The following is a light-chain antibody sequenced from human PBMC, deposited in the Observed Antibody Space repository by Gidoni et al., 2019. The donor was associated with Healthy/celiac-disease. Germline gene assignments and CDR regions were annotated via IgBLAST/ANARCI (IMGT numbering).Light chain of an antibody. V-gene: IGKV3-20*01. CDR2: GAS. J-gene: IGKJ1*01. Sequence: EIVLTQSPGTLSLSPGERATLSCRAGQSVSSSSLACYQRKPGQAPRLLIYGASSRATGIPDRFSGSGSGTDFTLTISRLEPEDFAVYYCQHYGSSPRFGQGTKVEIK. CDR1: QSVSSSS. CDR3: QHYGSSPR.